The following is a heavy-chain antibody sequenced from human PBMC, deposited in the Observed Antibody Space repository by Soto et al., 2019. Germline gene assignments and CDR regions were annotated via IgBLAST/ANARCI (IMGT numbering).Heavy chain of an antibody. CDR3: ATSRNVASGPNWFDP. Sequence: GASVKVSCKASGGTFSTYAISWVRQAPGQGLEWVGGIIPIFGTANYAQKFQDRVTINADKSTSTAYLDLNSLRYEDTAVYYCATSRNVASGPNWFDPWGQGTLVTVSS. CDR1: GGTFSTYA. J-gene: IGHJ5*02. CDR2: IIPIFGTA. D-gene: IGHD2-15*01. V-gene: IGHV1-69*06.